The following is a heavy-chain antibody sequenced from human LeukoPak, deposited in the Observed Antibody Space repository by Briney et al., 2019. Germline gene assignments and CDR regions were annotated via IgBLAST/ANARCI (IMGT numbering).Heavy chain of an antibody. CDR1: GYSFTSYW. CDR2: IYPGDSDT. V-gene: IGHV5-51*01. J-gene: IGHJ4*02. CDR3: ASTRSGRWPSFFDW. D-gene: IGHD4-23*01. Sequence: GESLKISCKGSGYSFTSYWIGWVRQMPGKGLEWMGIIYPGDSDTRYSPSFQGQVPISADRSINTAYLQWSSLKASDTAMYYCASTRSGRWPSFFDWWGQGTLVTISS.